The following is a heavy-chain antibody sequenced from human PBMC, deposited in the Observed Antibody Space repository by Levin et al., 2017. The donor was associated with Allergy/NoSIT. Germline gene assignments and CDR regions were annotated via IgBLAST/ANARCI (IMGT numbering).Heavy chain of an antibody. CDR1: GGSFSGYY. V-gene: IGHV4-34*01. Sequence: SETLSLTCAVYGGSFSGYYWSWIRQPPGKGLEWIGEINHSGSTNYNPSLKSRVTISVDTSKNQFSLKLSSVTAADTAVYYCARVRPGIAAAGRAKKKPQEGIDLWGRGTLVTVSS. CDR3: ARVRPGIAAAGRAKKKPQEGIDL. J-gene: IGHJ2*01. D-gene: IGHD6-13*01. CDR2: INHSGST.